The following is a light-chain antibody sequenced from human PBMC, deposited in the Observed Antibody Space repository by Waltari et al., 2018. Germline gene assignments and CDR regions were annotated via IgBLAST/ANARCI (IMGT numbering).Light chain of an antibody. Sequence: QSVLPQPPSASGGPGQRVTISCSGSSSSIGSNTVNWYQQLPGTAPQLLLYRDNDRPSGGTDRFSGSKYGTSASLAISGLQSDDEADYYCSAWDDSLNAYVFGTGTKVSVL. J-gene: IGLJ1*01. V-gene: IGLV1-44*01. CDR1: SSSIGSNT. CDR2: RDN. CDR3: SAWDDSLNAYV.